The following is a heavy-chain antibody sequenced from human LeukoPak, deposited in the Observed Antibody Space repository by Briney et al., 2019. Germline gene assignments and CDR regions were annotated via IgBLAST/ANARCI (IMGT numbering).Heavy chain of an antibody. J-gene: IGHJ1*01. CDR1: GFTFSTYW. CDR2: IKSDGST. V-gene: IGHV3-74*01. D-gene: IGHD3-22*01. CDR3: ARAPSEIGGYYPEYFRH. Sequence: GGSLRLSCAASGFTFSTYWMHWVRQAPGKGLVWVSRIKSDGSTNYADSVKARFTIFRDNANNTLSLQMNSLRPEDTGVYYCARAPSEIGGYYPEYFRHWGQGTLVTVSS.